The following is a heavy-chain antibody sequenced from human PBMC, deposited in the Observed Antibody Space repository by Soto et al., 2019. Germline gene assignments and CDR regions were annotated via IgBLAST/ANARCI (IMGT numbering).Heavy chain of an antibody. CDR2: MNPNSGNT. CDR1: GYTFTSYD. D-gene: IGHD3-3*01. V-gene: IGHV1-8*01. Sequence: VPVKASSKASGYTFTSYDINWVRQATGQGLEWMGWMNPNSGNTGYAQKFQGRVTMTRNTSISTAYMELSSLRSEDTAVYYCARGITIFGVVIRERYYYYYMDVWGKGTTVTVSS. CDR3: ARGITIFGVVIRERYYYYYMDV. J-gene: IGHJ6*03.